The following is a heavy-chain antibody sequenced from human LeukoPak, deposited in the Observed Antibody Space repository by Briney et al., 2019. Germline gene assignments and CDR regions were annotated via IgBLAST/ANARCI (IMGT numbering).Heavy chain of an antibody. D-gene: IGHD3-10*01. CDR1: GLTFSNYA. V-gene: IGHV3-23*01. Sequence: PGGSLRLSCAASGLTFSNYAVSWVRQAPGKGLEWVSGISDSGGSTYYADSVKGRFIISRDNSKNTLYLQMNSLRAEDTAVYYCAKRGIMIRGAIIIGFHKEAYYFDCWGQGTLVTVSS. J-gene: IGHJ4*02. CDR2: ISDSGGST. CDR3: AKRGIMIRGAIIIGFHKEAYYFDC.